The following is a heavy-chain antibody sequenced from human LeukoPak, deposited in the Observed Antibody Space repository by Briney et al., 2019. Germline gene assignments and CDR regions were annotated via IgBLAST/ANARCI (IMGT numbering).Heavy chain of an antibody. Sequence: SETLSLTCTVSGGSISSYYWSWIRQPPGKGLEWIGYIYYSGSTNYNPSLKSRVTISVDTSKNQFSLKLSSVTAADTAVYYCARDHSSGWYQNWYFDLWGRGTLVTVSS. J-gene: IGHJ2*01. CDR1: GGSISSYY. CDR3: ARDHSSGWYQNWYFDL. CDR2: IYYSGST. V-gene: IGHV4-59*01. D-gene: IGHD6-19*01.